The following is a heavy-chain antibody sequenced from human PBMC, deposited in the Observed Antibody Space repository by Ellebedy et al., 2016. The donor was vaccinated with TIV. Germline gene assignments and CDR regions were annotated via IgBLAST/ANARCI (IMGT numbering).Heavy chain of an antibody. CDR1: GYTFYNYY. Sequence: AASVKVSCKASGYTFYNYYLHWVRQAPGQGLEWMGMIDPRGGSTSHAQNFQDRVTMTRDTSTKTVYMEMSSLRSEDTAVFYCARKVTAGGFDLWGQGTPVVVSS. V-gene: IGHV1-46*02. CDR2: IDPRGGST. CDR3: ARKVTAGGFDL. J-gene: IGHJ4*02. D-gene: IGHD6-13*01.